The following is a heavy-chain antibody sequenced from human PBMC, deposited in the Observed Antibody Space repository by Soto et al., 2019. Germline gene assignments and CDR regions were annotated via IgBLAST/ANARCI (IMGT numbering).Heavy chain of an antibody. CDR1: GFTFSDYA. V-gene: IGHV3-21*01. CDR3: ANVRTQGIRDYGMDV. J-gene: IGHJ6*01. Sequence: EVQLVESGGGLVKPGGSLRLSCAASGFTFSDYAMSWLRQAPGKGLEWVSSISSTSIYIFYADSVTGRFAISRDNAKNSLYLQMNSLRAEDTAVYYCANVRTQGIRDYGMDVWGQGTTVTVSS. CDR2: ISSTSIYI. D-gene: IGHD3-10*01.